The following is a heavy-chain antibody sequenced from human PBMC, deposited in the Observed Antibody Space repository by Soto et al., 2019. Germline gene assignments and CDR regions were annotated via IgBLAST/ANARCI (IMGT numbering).Heavy chain of an antibody. CDR2: ISSSSSYI. J-gene: IGHJ3*02. V-gene: IGHV3-21*01. CDR3: ARDLVVVVAATQEDFDI. CDR1: GFTFSSYS. Sequence: EVQLVESGGGLVKPGGSLRLSCAASGFTFSSYSMNWVRQAPGKGLEWVSSISSSSSYIYYADSVKGRFTISRDNAKNSLYLQMNSLRAEDTAVYYCARDLVVVVAATQEDFDIWGQGTMVTVSS. D-gene: IGHD2-15*01.